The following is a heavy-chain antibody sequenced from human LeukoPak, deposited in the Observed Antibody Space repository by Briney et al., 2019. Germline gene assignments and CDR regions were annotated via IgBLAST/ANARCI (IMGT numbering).Heavy chain of an antibody. J-gene: IGHJ6*03. Sequence: PSETLSLTCTVSGGSISSGSYHWSWIRQSAGKGLEWIGRIYTSGSTDYNPSLKSRVTISVDTSKNQFSLRLTSVTAADTAVYYCARGRGYMDVWGKGTTVTVSS. V-gene: IGHV4-61*02. CDR2: IYTSGST. CDR3: ARGRGYMDV. CDR1: GGSISSGSYH.